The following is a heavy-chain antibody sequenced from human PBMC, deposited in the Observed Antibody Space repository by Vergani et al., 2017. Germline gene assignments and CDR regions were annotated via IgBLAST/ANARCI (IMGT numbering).Heavy chain of an antibody. V-gene: IGHV3-7*01. Sequence: EVQLVESGGGLVQPGGSLRLSCAASGFTFSSYWMSWVRQAPGKGLEWVANIKQDGSEKYYVDSVKGRFTISRDNAKNSLYLQMNSLRVEDTAVYYCARAIGAYGDYRYWYFDLWGRGTLVTVSS. CDR2: IKQDGSEK. CDR1: GFTFSSYW. J-gene: IGHJ2*01. CDR3: ARAIGAYGDYRYWYFDL. D-gene: IGHD4-17*01.